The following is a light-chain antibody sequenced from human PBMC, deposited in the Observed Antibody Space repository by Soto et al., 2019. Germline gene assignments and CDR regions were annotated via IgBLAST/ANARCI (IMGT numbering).Light chain of an antibody. CDR1: SSDVGGYNH. CDR2: DVS. Sequence: QSVLTQPASVSGSPGQSITISCTGTSSDVGGYNHVSWYQQHPGKAPKLMIYDVSNRPSGVSNRFSGSKSGNTASLTISGLQAEDEADYYCSSYTGSITVVFGTGTKLTVL. CDR3: SSYTGSITVV. J-gene: IGLJ1*01. V-gene: IGLV2-14*03.